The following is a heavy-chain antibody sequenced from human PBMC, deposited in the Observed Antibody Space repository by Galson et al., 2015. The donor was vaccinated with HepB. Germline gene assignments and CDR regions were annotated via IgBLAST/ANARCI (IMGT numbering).Heavy chain of an antibody. CDR2: ISWNSGNI. Sequence: SLRLSCAASGFTFDDYAMHWVRQAPGKGLEWVSGISWNSGNIGYADSVKGRFTISRDNAKNSLYLQMNSLRAEDTALYYCASSYGSGRRGVTWGQGTLVTVSS. CDR1: GFTFDDYA. D-gene: IGHD3-10*01. J-gene: IGHJ4*02. V-gene: IGHV3-9*01. CDR3: ASSYGSGRRGVT.